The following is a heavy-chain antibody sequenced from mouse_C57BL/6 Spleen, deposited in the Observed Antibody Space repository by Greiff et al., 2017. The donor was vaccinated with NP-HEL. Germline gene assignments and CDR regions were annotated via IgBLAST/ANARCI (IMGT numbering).Heavy chain of an antibody. D-gene: IGHD1-1*01. CDR1: GYAFSSSW. CDR2: IYPGDGDT. Sequence: QVQLQQSGPELVKPGASVKISCKASGYAFSSSWMHWVKQRPGKGLEWIGRIYPGDGDTNYNGKFKGKATLTADKSSSTAYMQLSSLTSEDSAVYFCARYYYGLWYFDGWGTGTTVTVSS. CDR3: ARYYYGLWYFDG. J-gene: IGHJ1*03. V-gene: IGHV1-82*01.